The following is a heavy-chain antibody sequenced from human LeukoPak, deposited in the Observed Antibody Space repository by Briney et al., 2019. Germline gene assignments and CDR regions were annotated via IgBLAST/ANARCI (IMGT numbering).Heavy chain of an antibody. D-gene: IGHD1-26*01. V-gene: IGHV3-23*01. CDR3: AREVGHFDY. Sequence: PGGSLRLSCAASGFTFSSYAMSCVRQAQGKGLEWVSTISGGGDSIYYADSVKARFTISRDNSKNTLYLQMNSLRAEDTAVYDCAREVGHFDYWGQGTLVTVSS. CDR2: ISGGGDSI. CDR1: GFTFSSYA. J-gene: IGHJ4*02.